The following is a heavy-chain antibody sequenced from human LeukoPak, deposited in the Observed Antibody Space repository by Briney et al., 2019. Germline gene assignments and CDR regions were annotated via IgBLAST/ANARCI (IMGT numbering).Heavy chain of an antibody. D-gene: IGHD3-22*01. V-gene: IGHV1-18*01. CDR2: ISGYNGET. Sequence: ASVKVSCKASGYMFNAYGISWVRQAPGQGLEWMGWISGYNGETNYPRKVQGRVTMTIDTSTTTAYMELRSLRSDDTAVYYCARAYYYDSSGMGLPRGWGQGTLVTVSS. CDR3: ARAYYYDSSGMGLPRG. J-gene: IGHJ4*02. CDR1: GYMFNAYG.